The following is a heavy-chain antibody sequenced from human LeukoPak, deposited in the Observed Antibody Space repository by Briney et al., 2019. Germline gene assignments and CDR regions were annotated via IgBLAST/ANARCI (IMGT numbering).Heavy chain of an antibody. J-gene: IGHJ4*02. D-gene: IGHD5-24*01. Sequence: SETLSLTCTVSGGSISSGGYYWSWIRQHPGKGLEWIGYIYYSGSTYYNPSLKSRVTISVDTPKNQFSLKLSSVTAADTAVYYCAAGRDGYNFDYWGQGTLVTVSS. CDR2: IYYSGST. CDR3: AAGRDGYNFDY. V-gene: IGHV4-31*03. CDR1: GGSISSGGYY.